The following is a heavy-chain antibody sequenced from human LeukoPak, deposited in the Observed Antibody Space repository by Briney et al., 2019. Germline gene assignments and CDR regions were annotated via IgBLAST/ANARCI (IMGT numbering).Heavy chain of an antibody. CDR3: AKAAMVRGAENPNYYYYYMDV. CDR2: ISGSGGST. Sequence: GGSLRLSCAASGFTFSSYAMSWVRQAPGKGLEWVSAISGSGGSTYHADSVKGRFTISRDNSKNTLYLQMNSLRAEDTAVYYCAKAAMVRGAENPNYYYYYMDVWGKGTTVTVSS. V-gene: IGHV3-23*01. D-gene: IGHD3-10*01. J-gene: IGHJ6*03. CDR1: GFTFSSYA.